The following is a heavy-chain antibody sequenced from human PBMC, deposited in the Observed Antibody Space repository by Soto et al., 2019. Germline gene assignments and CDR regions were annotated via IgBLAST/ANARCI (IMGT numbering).Heavy chain of an antibody. J-gene: IGHJ6*02. V-gene: IGHV1-8*01. CDR3: ARGLRFLEWLDYYYYYGMDV. Sequence: ASVKVSCKASGYTFTSYDINWVRQATGQGLEWMGWMNPNSGNTGYAQKFQGRVTMTRNTSISTAYMELSSLRSEDTAVYYCARGLRFLEWLDYYYYYGMDVWGQGTTVTVSS. CDR2: MNPNSGNT. CDR1: GYTFTSYD. D-gene: IGHD3-3*01.